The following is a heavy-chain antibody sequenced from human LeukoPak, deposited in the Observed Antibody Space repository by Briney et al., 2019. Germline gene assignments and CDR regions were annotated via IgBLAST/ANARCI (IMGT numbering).Heavy chain of an antibody. CDR2: IKQDESEK. D-gene: IGHD3-22*01. CDR3: ARAWFDNSDWCRLDV. J-gene: IGHJ6*04. Sequence: GGSLRLSCAASAFTFSNYWMSWVRQAPGKGLEWVANIKQDESEKYYVDSVKGRFTISRDNAKNSLYLQMNNLRAEDTAVYYCARAWFDNSDWCRLDVWGKGTTVTVSS. CDR1: AFTFSNYW. V-gene: IGHV3-7*01.